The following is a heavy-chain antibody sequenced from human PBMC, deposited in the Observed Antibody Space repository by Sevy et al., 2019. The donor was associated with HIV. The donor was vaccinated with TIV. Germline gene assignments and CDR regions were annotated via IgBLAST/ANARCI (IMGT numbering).Heavy chain of an antibody. CDR1: GFTFSRNA. D-gene: IGHD2-2*02. V-gene: IGHV3-23*01. J-gene: IGHJ6*02. CDR2: VTGSGGST. Sequence: GGSLRLSCAASGFTFSRNAMSWVRPAPGKGLEWASGVTGSGGSTNYADSVKGRFTISRDNSKNTLYLQMNSLRVEDTAVYYCAKVGYCSSTSCYSIYYGMDVWGQGTTVTVSS. CDR3: AKVGYCSSTSCYSIYYGMDV.